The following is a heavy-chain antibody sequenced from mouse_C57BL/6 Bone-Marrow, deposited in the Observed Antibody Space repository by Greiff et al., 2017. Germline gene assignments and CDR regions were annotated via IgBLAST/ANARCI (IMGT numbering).Heavy chain of an antibody. CDR3: THDGYYGDY. CDR1: GFNIKDDY. V-gene: IGHV14-4*01. CDR2: IDPENGDT. D-gene: IGHD2-3*01. J-gene: IGHJ2*01. Sequence: VQLQQSGAELVRPGASVKLSCTASGFNIKDDYMHWVKQRPEQGLEWIGWIDPENGDTEYASKFQGKATITADTSSNTAYLQLSSLTSEDTAVYYWTHDGYYGDYWGQGTTLTVSS.